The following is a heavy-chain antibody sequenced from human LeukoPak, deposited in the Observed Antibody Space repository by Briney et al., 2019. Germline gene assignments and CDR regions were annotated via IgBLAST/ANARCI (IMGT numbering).Heavy chain of an antibody. V-gene: IGHV3-30*04. CDR3: EAVYDTSGYSPDY. D-gene: IGHD5/OR15-5a*01. CDR1: GFTFSDYA. CDR2: LSYDGSNK. Sequence: PGRSLRLSSAGSGFTFSDYAMHWVRQAPGKGLEWVAVLSYDGSNKYYADFVKGRLTISRDNSQNTLFLQMNSLRAEDTALYYCEAVYDTSGYSPDYWGQGTLVTVSS. J-gene: IGHJ4*02.